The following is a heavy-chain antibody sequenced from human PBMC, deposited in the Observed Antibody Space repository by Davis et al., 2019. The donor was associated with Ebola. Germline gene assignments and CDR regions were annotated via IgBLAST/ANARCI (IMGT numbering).Heavy chain of an antibody. D-gene: IGHD3-3*01. CDR3: GRDNHVLRFVEWFGGMDV. J-gene: IGHJ6*02. CDR2: IYYSGST. V-gene: IGHV4-39*07. Sequence: SETLSLACTVSGGSISSSSYYWGWIRQPPGKGLEWIGSIYYSGSTIYNPSLKSRLTMSVDTSKNRFSLKLSSVTPADTAVYYWGRDNHVLRFVEWFGGMDVWGQGTTVTVSS. CDR1: GGSISSSSYY.